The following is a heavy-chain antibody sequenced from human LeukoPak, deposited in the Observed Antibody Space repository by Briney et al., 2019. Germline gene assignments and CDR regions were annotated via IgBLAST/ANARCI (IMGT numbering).Heavy chain of an antibody. CDR3: ARTGGYGRGDY. D-gene: IGHD4-17*01. CDR2: IYYSGST. J-gene: IGHJ4*02. V-gene: IGHV4-59*01. CDR1: GGSISSYY. Sequence: PSETLSLTCTVSGGSISSYYWSWIRQPPGKGLEWIGYIYYSGSTNYNPSLKSRVTISVDTSKNQFSLKLSSVTAADTAVYYCARTGGYGRGDYWGQGTLVTVSS.